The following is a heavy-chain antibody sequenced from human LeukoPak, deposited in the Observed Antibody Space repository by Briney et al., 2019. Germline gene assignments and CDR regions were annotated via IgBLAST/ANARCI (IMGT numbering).Heavy chain of an antibody. J-gene: IGHJ3*02. CDR2: ISWNSGRI. Sequence: PGGSLRLSCAASGFNFDDYAMHWVRQAPGRGLERVTGISWNSGRIGYADSVKGRFTISRDNAKNSLYLQMNSLRAEDMALYYCAKSVGSAAAGTFDAFDIWGQGTMVTVSS. D-gene: IGHD6-13*01. CDR3: AKSVGSAAAGTFDAFDI. V-gene: IGHV3-9*03. CDR1: GFNFDDYA.